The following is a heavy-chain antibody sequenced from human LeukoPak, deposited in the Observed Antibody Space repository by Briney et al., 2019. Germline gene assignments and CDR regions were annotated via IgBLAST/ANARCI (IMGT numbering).Heavy chain of an antibody. CDR1: GFTFSSYA. CDR2: ISGSGGCT. J-gene: IGHJ5*02. D-gene: IGHD2-15*01. CDR3: AKSLYSRGWFDP. Sequence: PGGSLRLSCAASGFTFSSYAMSWVRQAPGKGLEWVSAISGSGGCTYYADSVKGRFTISRDNSKNTLYLQMNSLRAEDTAVYYCAKSLYSRGWFDPWGQGTLVTVSS. V-gene: IGHV3-23*01.